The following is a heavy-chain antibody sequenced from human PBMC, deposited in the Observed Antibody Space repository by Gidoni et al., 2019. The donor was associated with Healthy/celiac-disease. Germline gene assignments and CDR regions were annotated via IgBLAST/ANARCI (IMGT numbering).Heavy chain of an antibody. J-gene: IGHJ6*04. CDR3: ARASTSGSGYWGGLDV. CDR1: GGSISRGGYY. D-gene: IGHD3-3*01. Sequence: QVQLQESGPGLVKPSQTLSLTCTVSGGSISRGGYYWSWIRQHPGKGLEWIGYIYDSGSTYYNPSLKSRVTISVDTSKNQFSLKLSSVNAADTAVYYCARASTSGSGYWGGLDVWGKGTTVTVSS. CDR2: IYDSGST. V-gene: IGHV4-31*03.